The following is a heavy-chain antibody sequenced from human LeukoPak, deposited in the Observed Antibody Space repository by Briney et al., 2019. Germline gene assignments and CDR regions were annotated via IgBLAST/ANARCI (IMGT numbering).Heavy chain of an antibody. CDR1: GFTFSSYS. J-gene: IGHJ4*02. V-gene: IGHV3-21*01. Sequence: PGGSLILSCAASGFTFSSYSMNWVRQAPGRGLEWVSSISSSSSYIYYADSVKGRFTISRDNAKNSLYLQMNSLRAEDTAVYYCARDFAATPYYVDYWGQGTLVTVSA. D-gene: IGHD6-25*01. CDR3: ARDFAATPYYVDY. CDR2: ISSSSSYI.